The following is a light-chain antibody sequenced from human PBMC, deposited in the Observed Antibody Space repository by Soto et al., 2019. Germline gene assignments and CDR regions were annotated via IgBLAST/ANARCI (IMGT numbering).Light chain of an antibody. CDR1: QTVIRN. J-gene: IGKJ3*01. CDR3: QPYSTWPPMT. Sequence: IGITRSPATRSVAPEERGTVSCSASQTVIRNYLAWHQQKPGQAPRLLIYGASTRATGIPARFSGSGSGTEFTRTMSSLQSEDFALYYCQPYSTWPPMTSCPGTKVDIK. V-gene: IGKV3-15*01. CDR2: GAS.